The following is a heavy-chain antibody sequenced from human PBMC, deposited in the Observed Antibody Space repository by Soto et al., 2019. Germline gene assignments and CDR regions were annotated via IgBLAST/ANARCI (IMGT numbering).Heavy chain of an antibody. CDR3: ARVFGSSGGSFKPAKWFDP. CDR2: IYYSGST. CDR1: GGSISSGGYY. J-gene: IGHJ5*02. D-gene: IGHD2-15*01. V-gene: IGHV4-31*03. Sequence: SETLSLTCTVSGGSISSGGYYWSWIRQHPGKGLEWIGYIYYSGSTYYNPSLKSRVTISVDTSKNQFSLKLSSVTAADTAVYYCARVFGSSGGSFKPAKWFDPWGQGTLVTVSS.